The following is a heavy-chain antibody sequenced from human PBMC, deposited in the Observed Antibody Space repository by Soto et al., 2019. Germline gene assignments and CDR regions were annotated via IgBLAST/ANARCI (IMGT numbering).Heavy chain of an antibody. CDR2: VYHSGST. J-gene: IGHJ4*02. V-gene: IGHV4-38-2*01. CDR1: GHSISSDYY. CDR3: ARVQYLRAAPYYFDY. D-gene: IGHD3-10*02. Sequence: KPSETLSLTCAVSGHSISSDYYWGWIRQPPGKGLEWIGSVYHSGSTYYTSSLKSRVTITVDTSKNQFSLKLSSVTAADTAVYYCARVQYLRAAPYYFDYWGQGTLVTVSS.